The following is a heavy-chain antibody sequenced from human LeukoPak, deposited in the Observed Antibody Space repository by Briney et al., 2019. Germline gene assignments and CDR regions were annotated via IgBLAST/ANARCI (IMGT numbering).Heavy chain of an antibody. J-gene: IGHJ4*02. CDR2: ILYDGSKK. D-gene: IGHD3-3*01. CDR1: GFTFSSYD. V-gene: IGHV3-33*05. CDR3: ARESSGGFDN. Sequence: GGSLRLSCAASGFTFSSYDIHWVRQAPGKGLEWVTIILYDGSKKYYADSVKGRFTISRDNSKTTVYLQMNSLTAEDTAVYYCARESSGGFDNWAQGTLVTVSS.